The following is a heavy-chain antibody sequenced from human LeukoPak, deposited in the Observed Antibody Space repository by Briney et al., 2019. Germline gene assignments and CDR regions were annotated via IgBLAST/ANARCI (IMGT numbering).Heavy chain of an antibody. Sequence: GGSLRLSCAASGFTFSRYWMTWVRQAPGKGLEWVANIKQDGSEKYYVDSVKGRFTISRDNAKNSLYLQMNSLRAEDTAVYYCARNQRGVAAAIDYWGQGTLVTVSS. D-gene: IGHD6-13*01. CDR1: GFTFSRYW. J-gene: IGHJ4*02. V-gene: IGHV3-7*01. CDR3: ARNQRGVAAAIDY. CDR2: IKQDGSEK.